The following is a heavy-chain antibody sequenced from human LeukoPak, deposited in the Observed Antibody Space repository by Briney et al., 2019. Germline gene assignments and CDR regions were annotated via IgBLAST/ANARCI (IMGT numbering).Heavy chain of an antibody. CDR1: GFTVSSNY. Sequence: GGSLRLSRAASGFTVSSNYMSWVRQAPGKGLEWDSVSYSGGGTYYADSVKGRFTISRDNSKHTLYLQMNRLRAEDTAVYYCARVRSYGTFDYWGQGTLVTVSS. CDR3: ARVRSYGTFDY. V-gene: IGHV3-53*01. J-gene: IGHJ4*02. D-gene: IGHD5-18*01. CDR2: SYSGGGT.